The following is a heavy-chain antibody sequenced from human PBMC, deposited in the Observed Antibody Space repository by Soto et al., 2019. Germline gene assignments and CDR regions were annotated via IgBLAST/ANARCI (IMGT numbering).Heavy chain of an antibody. Sequence: QVQLVQSGAEVKRSGASVKVSCKASGYDFVNYAMHWVRQAPGQRPEWMGWINPGNGDTKYSLKFHGKVTITRDTSATTAYMEVNNLTSENTAVYYCARGRGYNAYRSVANFDYWGQGTLVTVSS. CDR1: GYDFVNYA. CDR2: INPGNGDT. J-gene: IGHJ4*02. V-gene: IGHV1-3*01. CDR3: ARGRGYNAYRSVANFDY. D-gene: IGHD5-12*01.